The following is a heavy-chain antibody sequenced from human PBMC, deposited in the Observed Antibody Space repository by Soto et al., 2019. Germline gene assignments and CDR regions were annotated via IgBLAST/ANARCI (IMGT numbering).Heavy chain of an antibody. CDR3: ARQKRYFDWYRDYYGMDV. D-gene: IGHD3-9*01. Sequence: PGESLKISCQASGYTFDSNWIGWVRQMPGKGLEWMGIIYPGDSETRYSPSFQGQVTISADRSFKIAYLQWRSLQASDTAMYYCARQKRYFDWYRDYYGMDVWGQGTTVTVSS. V-gene: IGHV5-51*01. CDR1: GYTFDSNW. J-gene: IGHJ6*02. CDR2: IYPGDSET.